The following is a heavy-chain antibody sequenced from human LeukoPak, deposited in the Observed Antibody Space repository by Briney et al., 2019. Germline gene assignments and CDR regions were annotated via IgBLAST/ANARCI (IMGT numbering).Heavy chain of an antibody. CDR1: GFTFYDYA. D-gene: IGHD3-3*01. CDR3: ARVPLIDYDFWSGYSGDY. CDR2: ISWASGSL. Sequence: PGGSLRLSCIGSGFTFYDYAMHWVGQVPGKGLEWVSGISWASGSLAYADSVKGRFTVSRDNAKNSLYLQMNSLRAEDTAVYYCARVPLIDYDFWSGYSGDYWGQGTLVTVSS. V-gene: IGHV3-9*01. J-gene: IGHJ4*02.